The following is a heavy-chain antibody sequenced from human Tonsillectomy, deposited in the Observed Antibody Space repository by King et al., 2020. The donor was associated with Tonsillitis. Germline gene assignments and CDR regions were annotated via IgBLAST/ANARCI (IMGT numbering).Heavy chain of an antibody. J-gene: IGHJ3*02. CDR3: ARDGWELLDGFDI. V-gene: IGHV4-61*02. D-gene: IGHD2-15*01. CDR2: IYSSGST. CDR1: GGSISSGSYY. Sequence: VQLQESGPGLVKPSQTLSLTCTVSGGSISSGSYYWSWIRQPAGEGLEWIGRIYSSGSTTYNPSLKSRATMSADTSKNQFSLKLSSVTAADTAVYYCARDGWELLDGFDIWGQGTMVTVSS.